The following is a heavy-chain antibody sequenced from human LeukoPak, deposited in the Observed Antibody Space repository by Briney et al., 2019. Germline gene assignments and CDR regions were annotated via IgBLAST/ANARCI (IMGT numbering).Heavy chain of an antibody. CDR1: GGSISNYF. CDR2: INHSGGT. J-gene: IGHJ3*02. V-gene: IGHV4-34*01. D-gene: IGHD3-22*01. CDR3: ASAMIGVPDDAFDI. Sequence: SETLSLTCSVSGGSISNYFWTWIRQPPGKGLEWIGEINHSGGTNYNPSLKSRVTISVDTSKNQFSLKLSSVTAADTAVYYCASAMIGVPDDAFDIWGQGTMVTVSS.